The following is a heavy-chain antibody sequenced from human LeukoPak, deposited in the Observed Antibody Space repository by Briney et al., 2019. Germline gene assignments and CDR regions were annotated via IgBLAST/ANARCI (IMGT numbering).Heavy chain of an antibody. J-gene: IGHJ5*01. CDR2: MSPNSGNT. CDR1: GYTFTNYD. V-gene: IGHV1-8*01. CDR3: VRAPPNWGFNF. Sequence: ASVKVSCKASGYTFTNYDINWVRQATEQGLERMGWMSPNSGNTGYARKFQGRVTMTRDTSITTAYMELTNLRSEDTATYYCVRAPPNWGFNFWGQGTLVTVSS. D-gene: IGHD1-1*01.